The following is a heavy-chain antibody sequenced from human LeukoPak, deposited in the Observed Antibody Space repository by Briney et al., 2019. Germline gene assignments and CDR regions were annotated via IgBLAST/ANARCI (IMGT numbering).Heavy chain of an antibody. CDR3: ARLGLVGATDFDY. CDR1: GGSISSYY. V-gene: IGHV4-59*08. D-gene: IGHD1-26*01. CDR2: IYYSGST. J-gene: IGHJ4*02. Sequence: KPSETLSLTCTVSGGSISSYYWSWIRQPPGKGLEWIGYIYYSGSTNYNPSLKGRVTISVDTSKNQFSLKLSSVTAADTAVYYCARLGLVGATDFDYWGQGTLVTVSS.